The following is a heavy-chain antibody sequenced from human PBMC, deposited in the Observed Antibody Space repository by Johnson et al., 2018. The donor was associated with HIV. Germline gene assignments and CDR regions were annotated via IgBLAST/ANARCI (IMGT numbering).Heavy chain of an antibody. J-gene: IGHJ3*02. V-gene: IGHV3-30*18. Sequence: QVQLVESGGGVVQPGRSLRLSCAASGFIFSDYGMHWVRQAPGKGLEWVAVVSYDGNYKYYGDSVKGRFTISRDNSKKQFYLQMNSLRVEYTAVSYCAKVGTAYTSSSVGAFDIWCQGTMVTVSS. CDR2: VSYDGNYK. CDR1: GFIFSDYG. CDR3: AKVGTAYTSSSVGAFDI. D-gene: IGHD6-19*01.